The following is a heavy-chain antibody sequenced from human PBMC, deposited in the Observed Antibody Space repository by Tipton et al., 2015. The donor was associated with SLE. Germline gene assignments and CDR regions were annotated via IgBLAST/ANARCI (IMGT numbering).Heavy chain of an antibody. CDR1: GFTFSSYA. V-gene: IGHV3-23*01. CDR3: TRGASIFGVVTYYFYYYMDV. D-gene: IGHD3-3*01. Sequence: GSLRLSCAASGFTFSSYAMSWVRQAPGKGLEWVSAISGSGGSTYYADSVKGRFTISRDNSKNTLYLQMNSLRAEDTAVYYCTRGASIFGVVTYYFYYYMDVWGKGTTVTVSS. J-gene: IGHJ6*03. CDR2: ISGSGGST.